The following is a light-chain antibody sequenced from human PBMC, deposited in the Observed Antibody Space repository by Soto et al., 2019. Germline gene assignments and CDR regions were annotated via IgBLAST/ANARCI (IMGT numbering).Light chain of an antibody. V-gene: IGLV2-11*01. CDR2: DVN. CDR1: TSDIGVYNY. J-gene: IGLJ2*01. Sequence: QSALTQPRSVSGSPGQSVTISCTGTTSDIGVYNYVSWYQQNSGKAPKVMIYDVNERPSGVPDRFSGSKSGNTASLTISGLQAEDEADYYCFSYAGNFAFVFGGGTKLTVL. CDR3: FSYAGNFAFV.